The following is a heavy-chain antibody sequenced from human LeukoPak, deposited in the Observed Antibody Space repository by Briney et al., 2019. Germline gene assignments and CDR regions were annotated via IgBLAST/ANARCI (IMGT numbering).Heavy chain of an antibody. CDR2: IYTSGST. Sequence: SETLSLTCTVSGGSISSYYWSWIRQPPGKGLEWIGYIYTSGSTNYNPSLKSRVTISVDTSKNQFSLKLSSVTAADTAVYYCARVSTRWLQLKYFDYWGQGTLVTVSS. J-gene: IGHJ4*02. CDR1: GGSISSYY. V-gene: IGHV4-4*09. CDR3: ARVSTRWLQLKYFDY. D-gene: IGHD5-24*01.